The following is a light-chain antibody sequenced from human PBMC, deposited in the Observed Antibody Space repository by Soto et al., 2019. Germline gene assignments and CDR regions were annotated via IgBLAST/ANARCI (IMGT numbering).Light chain of an antibody. CDR2: EDN. CDR1: SGSIASNY. V-gene: IGLV6-57*01. J-gene: IGLJ2*01. Sequence: NFMLTQPHSVSESPGKTVTISCTRSSGSIASNYVQWYQQRPGSSPTTVIYEDNQRPSGDPDQFSGSIDSTSNSASLTIAGLKTEDEADYYCQSYDSSNVVFGGGTKLTVL. CDR3: QSYDSSNVV.